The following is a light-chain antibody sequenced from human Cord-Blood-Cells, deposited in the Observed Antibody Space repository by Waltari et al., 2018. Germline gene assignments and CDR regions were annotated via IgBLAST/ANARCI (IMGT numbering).Light chain of an antibody. CDR1: QSVSSSY. Sequence: EIVLTQSPGTLSLSPGERATLSCRASQSVSSSYLAWYQQKPGQAPRLRIYGSSSRATGIPDRFSVSGSGTDVTLTISRLEPEDFAVYYCQQYGSSPLTFGGGTKVEIK. CDR2: GSS. V-gene: IGKV3-20*01. CDR3: QQYGSSPLT. J-gene: IGKJ4*02.